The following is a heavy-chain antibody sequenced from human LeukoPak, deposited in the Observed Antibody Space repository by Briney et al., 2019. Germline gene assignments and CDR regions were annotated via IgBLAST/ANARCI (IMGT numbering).Heavy chain of an antibody. CDR1: GFIFNVYA. CDR2: ITWNGGHT. Sequence: GGSLRLSCEASGFIFNVYAMHWVRQVPGRGLEWISLITWNGGHTYYADSVKGRFTISRDNIKNSLYLQMNSLRSEDTALYYCAKDRSYNSYFDYWGQGTLVTV. CDR3: AKDRSYNSYFDY. J-gene: IGHJ4*02. V-gene: IGHV3-43D*04. D-gene: IGHD5-24*01.